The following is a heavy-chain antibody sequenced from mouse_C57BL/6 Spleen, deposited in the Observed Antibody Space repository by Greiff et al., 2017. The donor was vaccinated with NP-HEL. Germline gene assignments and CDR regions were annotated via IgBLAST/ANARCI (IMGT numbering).Heavy chain of an antibody. CDR2: IYPRSGNT. CDR3: ARRYSNPHYYAMDY. D-gene: IGHD2-5*01. Sequence: VQLQQSGAELARPGASVKLSCKASGYTFTSYGISWVKQRTGQGLEWIGEIYPRSGNTYYNEKFKGKATLTADKSSSTAYMELRSLTSEDSAVYFCARRYSNPHYYAMDYWGQGTSVTVSS. CDR1: GYTFTSYG. V-gene: IGHV1-81*01. J-gene: IGHJ4*01.